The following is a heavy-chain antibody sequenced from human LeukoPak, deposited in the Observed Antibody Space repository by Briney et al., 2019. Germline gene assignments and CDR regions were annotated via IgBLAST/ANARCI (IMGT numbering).Heavy chain of an antibody. CDR2: INWNGGST. Sequence: GGSLRLSCAASGFTFSNYWMHWVRQAPGKGLEWVSGINWNGGSTGYADSVKGRFTISRDNAKNSLYLQMNSLRAEDTALYYCARDYADYYDSSGYPWYYFDYWGQGTLVTVSS. V-gene: IGHV3-20*04. D-gene: IGHD3-22*01. CDR1: GFTFSNYW. CDR3: ARDYADYYDSSGYPWYYFDY. J-gene: IGHJ4*02.